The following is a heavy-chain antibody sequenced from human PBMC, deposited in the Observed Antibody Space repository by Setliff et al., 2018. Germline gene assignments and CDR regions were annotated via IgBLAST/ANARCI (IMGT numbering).Heavy chain of an antibody. Sequence: SLRLSCAASGFTFSDYYMSWIRQAPGKGLEWVSYISSSGSTIYYADSVKGRFTISRDNAKNSLYLQMNSLRAEDTAVYYCARGDRWGYSYGPYYYGMDVWGQGTTVTVSS. D-gene: IGHD5-18*01. CDR2: ISSSGSTI. CDR1: GFTFSDYY. CDR3: ARGDRWGYSYGPYYYGMDV. J-gene: IGHJ6*02. V-gene: IGHV3-11*04.